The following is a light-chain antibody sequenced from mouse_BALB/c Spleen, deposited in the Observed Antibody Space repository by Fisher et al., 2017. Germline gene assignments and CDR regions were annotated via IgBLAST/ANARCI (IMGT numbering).Light chain of an antibody. CDR1: SSISSNY. J-gene: IGKJ5*01. CDR3: QQFTSSPLT. Sequence: DIVLTQSPALMAASPGEKITITCSASSSISSNYLHWYQQKPGFSPKLLIYRTSNLASGVPARFSGSGSGNSYSLTISSMEGEDAATYYCQQFTSSPLTFGAGTKLELK. V-gene: IGKV4-91*01. CDR2: RTS.